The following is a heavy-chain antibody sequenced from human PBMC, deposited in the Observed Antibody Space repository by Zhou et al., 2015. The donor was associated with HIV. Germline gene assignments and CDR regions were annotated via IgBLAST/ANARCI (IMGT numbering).Heavy chain of an antibody. D-gene: IGHD6-6*01. Sequence: QVQLVQSGAEVKKPGSSVKVSCKASGDTFSSYGMNWLRQAPGQGLEWLGGIIPIFGTTNYAQKFQGRVTITADESTSTAYMEVRSLTSEDTAVYYCARDRGAARPDWRYFDLWGRGTLVIVSS. CDR2: IIPIFGTT. J-gene: IGHJ2*01. V-gene: IGHV1-69*01. CDR3: ARDRGAARPDWRYFDL. CDR1: GDTFSSYG.